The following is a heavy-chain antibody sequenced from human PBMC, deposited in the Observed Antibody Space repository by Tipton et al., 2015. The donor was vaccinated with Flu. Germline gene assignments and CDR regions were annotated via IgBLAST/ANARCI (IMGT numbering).Heavy chain of an antibody. CDR1: GFTFSYYN. V-gene: IGHV3-21*01. Sequence: GSLRLSCAASGFTFSYYNIDWVRQAPGKGLEWVSSISSSSSNIYYADSVKGRFTVSRDNAKNSLYLQMNSLRAEDTAVYYCARALWFGSDWYFDLWGRGTLVTVSS. J-gene: IGHJ2*01. CDR3: ARALWFGSDWYFDL. CDR2: ISSSSSNI. D-gene: IGHD3-10*01.